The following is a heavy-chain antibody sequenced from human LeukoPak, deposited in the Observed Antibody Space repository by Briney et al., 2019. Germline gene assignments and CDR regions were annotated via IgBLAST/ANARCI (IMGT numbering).Heavy chain of an antibody. CDR1: GFTFSSYS. CDR3: ARGVGIAARPSYFDY. CDR2: ISSSSSYI. Sequence: GGSLRLSCAASGFTFSSYSMNWVRQAPGKGLEWVSSISSSSSYIYYADSVKGRFTISRDNAKNSLYLQMNSLRAEDTAVYYCARGVGIAARPSYFDYCGQGTLVTVSS. V-gene: IGHV3-21*01. D-gene: IGHD6-6*01. J-gene: IGHJ4*02.